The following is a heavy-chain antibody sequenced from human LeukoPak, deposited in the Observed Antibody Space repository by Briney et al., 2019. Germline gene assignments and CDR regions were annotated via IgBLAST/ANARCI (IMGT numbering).Heavy chain of an antibody. CDR3: ARERWGIVVVTAPFDY. J-gene: IGHJ4*02. D-gene: IGHD2-21*02. CDR1: GYTFTGYY. V-gene: IGHV1-2*06. Sequence: ASVKVSCKASGYTFTGYYMHWVRQAPGQGLEWMGRINPNSGGTNYAQKFQGRVTMTRDTSISTDYMELSRLRSDDTAVYYCARERWGIVVVTAPFDYWGQGTLVTVSS. CDR2: INPNSGGT.